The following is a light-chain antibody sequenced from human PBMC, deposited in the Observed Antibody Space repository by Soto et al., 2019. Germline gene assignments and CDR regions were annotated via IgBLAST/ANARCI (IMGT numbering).Light chain of an antibody. CDR2: EGS. CDR1: SSDVGSYNL. CDR3: CSNAGSSNFEVV. V-gene: IGLV2-23*03. Sequence: QSALTQPASVSGSPGQSITISCTGTSSDVGSYNLVSWYQQHPGKAPKLMIYEGSKRPSGVSNRFSGSKSGNTASLTISGLQAEDEADYYCCSNAGSSNFEVVFGGGTKLTVL. J-gene: IGLJ2*01.